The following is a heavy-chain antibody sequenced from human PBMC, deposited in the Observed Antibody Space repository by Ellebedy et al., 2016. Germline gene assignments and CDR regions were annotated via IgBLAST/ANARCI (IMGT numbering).Heavy chain of an antibody. J-gene: IGHJ4*02. Sequence: GESLKISXAASGFTFSSYAMHWVRQAPGKGLEWVAVISYDGSNKYYADSVKGRFTISRDNSKDTLYLQMNSLRAEDTAVYYCAKESALGGSEEIDYWGQGTLVTVSS. D-gene: IGHD1-26*01. CDR3: AKESALGGSEEIDY. CDR2: ISYDGSNK. CDR1: GFTFSSYA. V-gene: IGHV3-30-3*01.